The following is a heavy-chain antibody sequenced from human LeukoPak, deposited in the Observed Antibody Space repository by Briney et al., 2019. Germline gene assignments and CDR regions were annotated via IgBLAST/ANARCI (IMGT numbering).Heavy chain of an antibody. CDR3: GRVAPQGSSRYYAFDI. J-gene: IGHJ3*02. V-gene: IGHV3-53*01. CDR1: VFTVSSNY. CDR2: VYSGGST. D-gene: IGHD2-21*01. Sequence: GGSLRLSCAASVFTVSSNYVKGVRQAPGRGLEGVSIVYSGGSTYYADSVKGRFTISRDNADNTLYLQMKSLRAEDTAVYYCGRVAPQGSSRYYAFDIWGQGAVVTVSS.